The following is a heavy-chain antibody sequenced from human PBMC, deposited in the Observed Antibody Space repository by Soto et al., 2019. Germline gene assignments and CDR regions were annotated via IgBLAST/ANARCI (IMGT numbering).Heavy chain of an antibody. Sequence: GGSLILSCAASGFTFSSYCMHWVRQAPGKGLDWVAVIWYDGSNKYYADSVKGRFTISRDNSKNTLYLQMNSLRAEDTAVYYCARGGKSIAARQYYYYYMDVWGKGTTVTVSS. CDR3: ARGGKSIAARQYYYYYMDV. V-gene: IGHV3-33*01. CDR2: IWYDGSNK. D-gene: IGHD6-6*01. J-gene: IGHJ6*03. CDR1: GFTFSSYC.